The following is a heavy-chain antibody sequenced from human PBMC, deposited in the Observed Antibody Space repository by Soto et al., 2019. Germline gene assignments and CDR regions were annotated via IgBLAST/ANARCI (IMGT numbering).Heavy chain of an antibody. V-gene: IGHV5-51*01. CDR1: GYSFTSYW. CDR3: ARGHSTPKRAEGSSSWDYYYYYGMDV. J-gene: IGHJ6*02. CDR2: IYPGDSDT. D-gene: IGHD6-13*01. Sequence: EVQLVQSGAEVKKPGESLKISCKGSGYSFTSYWIGWVRQMPGKGLEWMGIIYPGDSDTRYSPSFQGQVTISADKSISTAYLQWSSLKASDTAMYYCARGHSTPKRAEGSSSWDYYYYYGMDVWGQGTTVTVSS.